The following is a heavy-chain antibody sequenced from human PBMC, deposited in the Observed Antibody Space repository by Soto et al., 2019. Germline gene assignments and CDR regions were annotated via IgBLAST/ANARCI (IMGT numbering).Heavy chain of an antibody. CDR2: IDPSDSYT. J-gene: IGHJ6*02. CDR1: GYSFTSYW. CDR3: ARHGAVVVAATLYDYYYGMDV. V-gene: IGHV5-10-1*01. D-gene: IGHD2-15*01. Sequence: GESLKISCKGSGYSFTSYWISWVRQMPGKGLEWMGRIDPSDSYTNYSPSFQGHVTISADKSISTAYLQWSSLKASDTAMYYCARHGAVVVAATLYDYYYGMDVWGQGTMVTVSS.